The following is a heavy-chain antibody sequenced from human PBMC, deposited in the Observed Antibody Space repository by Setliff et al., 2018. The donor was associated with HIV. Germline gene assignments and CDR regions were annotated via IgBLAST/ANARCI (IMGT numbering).Heavy chain of an antibody. CDR2: VDPQDGET. Sequence: ASVKVSCKSSGYIFTDYYMHWVQQAPGEGLEWMGRVDPQDGETKYAEKFQGRVTITADTPTGTSVMELSSLKSEDTAVYYCAISGTYYYGSGTYHASAFWGQGTLVTVSS. J-gene: IGHJ4*02. D-gene: IGHD3-10*01. CDR3: AISGTYYYGSGTYHASAF. V-gene: IGHV1-69-2*01. CDR1: GYIFTDYY.